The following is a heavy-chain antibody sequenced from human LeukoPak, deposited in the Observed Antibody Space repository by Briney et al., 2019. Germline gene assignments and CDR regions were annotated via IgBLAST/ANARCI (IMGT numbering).Heavy chain of an antibody. V-gene: IGHV1-46*01. CDR2: INPSGGST. J-gene: IGHJ6*03. Sequence: GASVKVSCKASGYTFTSYYMHWVRQAPGQGLEWMGIINPSGGSTSYAQKLQGRVTMTTDTSTSTAYMELSRLRSDDTAVYYCARGDEYHYYYYYMDVWGKGTTVTVSS. D-gene: IGHD2-2*02. CDR1: GYTFTSYY. CDR3: ARGDEYHYYYYYMDV.